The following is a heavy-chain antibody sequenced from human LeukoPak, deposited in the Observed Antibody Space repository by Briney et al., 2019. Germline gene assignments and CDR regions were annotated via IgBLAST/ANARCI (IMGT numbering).Heavy chain of an antibody. J-gene: IGHJ4*02. D-gene: IGHD3-22*01. CDR1: GFTFSSYS. CDR2: ISSSSSTI. V-gene: IGHV3-48*02. CDR3: ARDGYEYYYDSSGYYPFDY. Sequence: PGGSLRLSCAASGFTFSSYSMNWVRQAPGKGLEWVSYISSSSSTIYYADSVKGRFTISRDNAKNSLYLQMNSLRDEDTAVYYCARDGYEYYYDSSGYYPFDYWGQGTLDTVSS.